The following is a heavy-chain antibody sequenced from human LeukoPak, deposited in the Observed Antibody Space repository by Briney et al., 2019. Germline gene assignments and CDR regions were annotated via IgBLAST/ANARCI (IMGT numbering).Heavy chain of an antibody. J-gene: IGHJ4*02. CDR1: GYTFTSYY. CDR2: INPSGGST. D-gene: IGHD1-26*01. V-gene: IGHV1-46*01. Sequence: ASVKVSCKASGYTFTSYYMHWVRQAPGQGLEWMGIINPSGGSTSYAQKFQGRVTMTRDTSTSTVYMELSRLRSDDTAVYYCARDLGATTASDYWGQGTLVTVSS. CDR3: ARDLGATTASDY.